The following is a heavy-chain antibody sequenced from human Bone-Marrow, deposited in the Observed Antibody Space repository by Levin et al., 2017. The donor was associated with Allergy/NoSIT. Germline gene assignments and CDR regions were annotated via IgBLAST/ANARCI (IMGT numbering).Heavy chain of an antibody. V-gene: IGHV3-33*01. D-gene: IGHD7-27*01. CDR2: IWNDGSNK. J-gene: IGHJ3*02. CDR3: ARSNWGSGDGANDGSDI. CDR1: GFTFSNYG. Sequence: GESLKISCTGSGFTFSNYGMHWVRQAPGKGLEWVAVIWNDGSNKYYADSVKGRFTISKDNSKNTLYLQMNSLRAEDTAVYYCARSNWGSGDGANDGSDIWGQGTMVTVSS.